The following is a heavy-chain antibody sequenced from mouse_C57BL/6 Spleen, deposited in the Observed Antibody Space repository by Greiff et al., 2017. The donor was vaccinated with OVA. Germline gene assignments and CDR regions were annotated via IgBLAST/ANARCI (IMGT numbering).Heavy chain of an antibody. CDR3: ARKGDSSGYSFDY. Sequence: QVQLQQSGPELVKPGASVKISCKASGYAFSSSWMNWVKQRPGKGLEWIGRIYPGDGDTNYNGKFKGKATLTADKSSSTAYMQLSSLTSEDSAVYVCARKGDSSGYSFDYWGQGTTLTVSS. J-gene: IGHJ2*01. V-gene: IGHV1-82*01. CDR1: GYAFSSSW. D-gene: IGHD3-2*02. CDR2: IYPGDGDT.